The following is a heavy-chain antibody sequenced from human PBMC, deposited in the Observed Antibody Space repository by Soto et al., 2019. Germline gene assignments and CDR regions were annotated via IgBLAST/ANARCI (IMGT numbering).Heavy chain of an antibody. J-gene: IGHJ6*02. Sequence: EVQLLESGGGLVQPGGSLRLSCAASGFTFSSYAMSWVRQAPGKGLEWVSVISGSGDSTYYADSVRGRFTISRDNSKNTLYLQMNGVRAEDTAVYYCAKDRDGAAAGPTKFYGMAVWGQGTTVTVSS. D-gene: IGHD6-13*01. V-gene: IGHV3-23*01. CDR3: AKDRDGAAAGPTKFYGMAV. CDR1: GFTFSSYA. CDR2: ISGSGDST.